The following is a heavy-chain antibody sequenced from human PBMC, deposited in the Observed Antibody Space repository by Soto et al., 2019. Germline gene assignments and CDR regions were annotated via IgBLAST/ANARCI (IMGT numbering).Heavy chain of an antibody. CDR2: IYWDDDK. CDR1: GFSLTNKGVG. J-gene: IGHJ5*02. D-gene: IGHD5-12*01. Sequence: VAGPTLGNPTQTLTLTCNVSGFSLTNKGVGVGWIRQPPRKALEWLGIIYWDDDKRYRPSLDNRLTITKDTSKNQVVLTMTNVDTVDTATYYCAHLHANSGYDWRYDPWGQGTLVTVSS. V-gene: IGHV2-5*02. CDR3: AHLHANSGYDWRYDP.